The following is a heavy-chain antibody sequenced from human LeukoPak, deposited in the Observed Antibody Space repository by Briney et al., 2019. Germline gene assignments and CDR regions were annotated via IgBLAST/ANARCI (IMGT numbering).Heavy chain of an antibody. CDR3: ARDGPVVPAAIPGDY. CDR1: GYTFTSYG. CDR2: ISAYNGNT. Sequence: ASVKVSCKASGYTFTSYGISWVRQAPGQGLEWMGWISAYNGNTNYAQKPQGRVTMTTDTSTSTAYMELRSLRSDDTAVYYCARDGPVVPAAIPGDYWGQGTLVTVSP. J-gene: IGHJ4*02. V-gene: IGHV1-18*01. D-gene: IGHD2-2*02.